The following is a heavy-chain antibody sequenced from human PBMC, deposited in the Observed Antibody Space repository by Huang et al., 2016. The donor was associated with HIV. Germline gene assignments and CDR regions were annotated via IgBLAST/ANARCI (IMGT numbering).Heavy chain of an antibody. V-gene: IGHV1-69*13. CDR3: ARGVFDGVWSGDLLPHFYYMDV. D-gene: IGHD3-10*01. J-gene: IGHJ6*03. CDR1: GGTFSSYG. Sequence: QVQLVQSGAEMKKPGSSVKVSCTAPGGTFSSYGISWVRQAPGQGLEWVGVSVPIFRRTSYAQKFQGRLTITADESTSTAYMELSSLRSQDSAIYFCARGVFDGVWSGDLLPHFYYMDVWGKGTTVTVSS. CDR2: SVPIFRRT.